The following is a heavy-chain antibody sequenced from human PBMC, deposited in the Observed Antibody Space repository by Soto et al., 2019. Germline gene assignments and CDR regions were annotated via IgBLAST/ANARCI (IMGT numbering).Heavy chain of an antibody. V-gene: IGHV3-30*18. CDR2: ISYDGSNK. D-gene: IGHD5-12*01. J-gene: IGHJ4*02. Sequence: GGSLRLSCAASGFTFSSYGMHWVRQAPGKGLEWVAVISYDGSNKYYADSVKGRFTISRDNSKNTLYLQMNSLRAEDTAVYYCAKDRLPINYFDYWGQGTLVTVSS. CDR1: GFTFSSYG. CDR3: AKDRLPINYFDY.